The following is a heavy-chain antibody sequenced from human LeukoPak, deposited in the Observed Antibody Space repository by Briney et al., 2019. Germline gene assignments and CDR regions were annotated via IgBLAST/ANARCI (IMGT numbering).Heavy chain of an antibody. CDR3: ARGAGYCTNGVCYTYWFDP. Sequence: PSETLSLTCTVSGGSISSGGYYWSWIRQHPGKGLEWIGYIYYGGSTYYNPSLKSRVTISVDTSKNQFSLKLSSVTAADTAMYYCARGAGYCTNGVCYTYWFDPWGQGTLVTVSS. V-gene: IGHV4-31*03. CDR2: IYYGGST. CDR1: GGSISSGGYY. J-gene: IGHJ5*02. D-gene: IGHD2-8*01.